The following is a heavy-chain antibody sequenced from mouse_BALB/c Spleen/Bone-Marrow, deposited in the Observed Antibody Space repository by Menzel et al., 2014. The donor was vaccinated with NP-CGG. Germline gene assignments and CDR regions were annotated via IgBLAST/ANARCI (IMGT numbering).Heavy chain of an antibody. V-gene: IGHV2-9*02. D-gene: IGHD1-1*01. CDR3: ARDYYGSSYFDY. Sequence: VQLQESGPGLVAPSQSLSITCAVSGFSLTSYGVHWVRQPPGKGLEWLGVIWAGGNTNYNSALMSRLSISKDNSKSQVFLKMNSLQTDDTAMYCCARDYYGSSYFDYWGQGTTLTVSS. CDR1: GFSLTSYG. J-gene: IGHJ2*01. CDR2: IWAGGNT.